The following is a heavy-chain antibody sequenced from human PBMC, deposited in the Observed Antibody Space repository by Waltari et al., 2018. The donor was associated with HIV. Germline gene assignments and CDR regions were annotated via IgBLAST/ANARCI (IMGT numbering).Heavy chain of an antibody. CDR1: GGSFSAYY. V-gene: IGHV4-34*01. CDR2: MNHSGST. D-gene: IGHD1-1*01. J-gene: IGHJ6*03. Sequence: QVQLQQWGAGLLKPSETLSLTCAVYGGSFSAYYWSWIRHPPGKGLEWIGEMNHSGSTNYNPSLKSRVTISVDTSKNQFSLKLSSVTAADTAVYYCARAGISTRPPPHYYYYYMDVWDKGTTVTVSS. CDR3: ARAGISTRPPPHYYYYYMDV.